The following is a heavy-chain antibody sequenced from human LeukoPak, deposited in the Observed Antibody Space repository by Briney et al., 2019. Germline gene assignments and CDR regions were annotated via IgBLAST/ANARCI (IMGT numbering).Heavy chain of an antibody. CDR1: GYTFTGYY. CDR2: INPSTGVT. J-gene: IGHJ6*03. D-gene: IGHD6-13*01. V-gene: IGHV1-2*02. Sequence: GASVKVSCKASGYTFTGYYIHWVRQAPGQGLEWMGWINPSTGVTNYAQKFQGRVTVTRDTSISTAYMELSRLESDDTAIYYCARVPGTSYYYYYMDVWGKGTTVTVSS. CDR3: ARVPGTSYYYYYMDV.